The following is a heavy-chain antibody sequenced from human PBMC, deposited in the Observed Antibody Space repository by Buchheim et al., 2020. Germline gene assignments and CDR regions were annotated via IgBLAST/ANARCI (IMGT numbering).Heavy chain of an antibody. V-gene: IGHV3-66*02. CDR3: ARAQPLGYCSGGSCYSKGFYGMDV. CDR1: GFTVSSNY. Sequence: EVQLVESGGGLVQPGGSLRLSCAASGFTVSSNYMSWVRQAPGKGLEWVSVIYSGGSTYYADSVKGRFTISRDNSKNTLYLQMNSLRAEDTAVYYCARAQPLGYCSGGSCYSKGFYGMDVWGQGTT. D-gene: IGHD2-15*01. CDR2: IYSGGST. J-gene: IGHJ6*02.